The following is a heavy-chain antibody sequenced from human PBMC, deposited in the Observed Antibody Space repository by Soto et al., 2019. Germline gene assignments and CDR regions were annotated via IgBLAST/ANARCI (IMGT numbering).Heavy chain of an antibody. D-gene: IGHD6-13*01. CDR1: GFTFSSYW. J-gene: IGHJ5*02. CDR2: INSDGSST. CDR3: ARDPTLYSSSWYGWFDP. Sequence: GGSLRLSCAASGFTFSSYWMHWVRQAPGKGLVWVSRINSDGSSTSYADSVKGRFTISRDNAKNTLYLQMNSLRAEDTAVYYCARDPTLYSSSWYGWFDPWGQGTLVTVSS. V-gene: IGHV3-74*01.